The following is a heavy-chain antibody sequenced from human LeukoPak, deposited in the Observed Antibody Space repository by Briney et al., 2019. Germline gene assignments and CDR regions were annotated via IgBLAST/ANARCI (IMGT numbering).Heavy chain of an antibody. CDR1: GYTFTGYY. Sequence: ASVKVSCKASGYTFTGYYMHWVRQAPGQGREWMGRINPNSGGTNYAQKFQGRVTMTRATSISTAYMELGRLRSDDTAVYYCARDMGYGDHVWDYWGQGTLVTVSS. CDR2: INPNSGGT. J-gene: IGHJ4*02. V-gene: IGHV1-2*06. D-gene: IGHD4-17*01. CDR3: ARDMGYGDHVWDY.